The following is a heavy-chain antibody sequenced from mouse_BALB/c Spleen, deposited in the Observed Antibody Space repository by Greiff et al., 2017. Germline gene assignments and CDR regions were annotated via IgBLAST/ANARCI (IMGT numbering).Heavy chain of an antibody. CDR2: INPSTGYT. D-gene: IGHD2-2*01. CDR3: ARGGYDADGYWYFDV. Sequence: QVQLQQSGAELAKPGASVKMSCKASGYTFTSYWMHWVKQRPGQGLEWIGYINPSTGYTEYNQKFKDKATLTADKSSSTAYMQLSSLTSEDSAVYYCARGGYDADGYWYFDVWGAGTTVTVSS. CDR1: GYTFTSYW. V-gene: IGHV1-7*01. J-gene: IGHJ1*01.